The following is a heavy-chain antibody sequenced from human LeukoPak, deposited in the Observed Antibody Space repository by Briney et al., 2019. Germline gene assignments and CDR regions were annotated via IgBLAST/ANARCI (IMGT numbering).Heavy chain of an antibody. V-gene: IGHV4-34*01. D-gene: IGHD3-3*01. J-gene: IGHJ4*02. CDR3: ARGLGRFLEYRAH. Sequence: SETLSLTCAVYGGSFSGYYWTWLRQTPGKGLEGIGETNDRGSTDYNPSLKSRVSISVDTSKNQFSLKLTSVTAADTAFYYCARGLGRFLEYRAHWGQGTLVTVSS. CDR1: GGSFSGYY. CDR2: TNDRGST.